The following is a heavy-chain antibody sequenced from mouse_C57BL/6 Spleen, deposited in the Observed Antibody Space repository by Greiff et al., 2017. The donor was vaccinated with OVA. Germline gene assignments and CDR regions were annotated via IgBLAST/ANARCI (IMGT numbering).Heavy chain of an antibody. CDR1: GYTFTSYW. D-gene: IGHD1-1*01. CDR2: IDPSDSET. CDR3: ARENGSSYRYAMDD. V-gene: IGHV1-52*01. Sequence: QVQLQQPGAELVRPGSSVKLSCKASGYTFTSYWMHWVKQRPIQGLEWIGNIDPSDSETHYNQKFKDKATLTVDKSSSTAYMQLSSLTSEDSAVYYCARENGSSYRYAMDDWGQGTSVTVSS. J-gene: IGHJ4*01.